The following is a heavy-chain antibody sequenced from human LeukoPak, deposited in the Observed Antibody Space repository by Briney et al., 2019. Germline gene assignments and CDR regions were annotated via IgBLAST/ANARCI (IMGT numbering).Heavy chain of an antibody. J-gene: IGHJ4*02. V-gene: IGHV4-4*07. CDR2: IYPSGST. D-gene: IGHD3-10*01. CDR1: GASISSSY. Sequence: SETLSLTCTVSGASISSSYWSWIRQPAGKGLEWIGRIYPSGSTNYNPSLKSRVTMSVDTSKNQFSLRLSSVTAADTAVYYCARGPSGASGHDYWGQGTQVTVPS. CDR3: ARGPSGASGHDY.